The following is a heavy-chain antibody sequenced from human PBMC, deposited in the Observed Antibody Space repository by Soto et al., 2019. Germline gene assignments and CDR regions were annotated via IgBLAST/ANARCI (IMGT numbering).Heavy chain of an antibody. CDR2: IYYSGST. CDR1: GGSISSFY. Sequence: KPSETLSLTCTVSGGSISSFYWSWIRQPPGKGLGWIGYIYYSGSTNYNPSLKSRVTISVDTSRNQFSLRLSSLTAADTAVYYCARDQSDSGGMDVWGQGTTVTVSS. CDR3: ARDQSDSGGMDV. V-gene: IGHV4-59*01. D-gene: IGHD2-21*02. J-gene: IGHJ6*02.